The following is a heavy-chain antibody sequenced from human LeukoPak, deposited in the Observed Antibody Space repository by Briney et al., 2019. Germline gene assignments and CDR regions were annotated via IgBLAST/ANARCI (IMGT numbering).Heavy chain of an antibody. Sequence: GSLRLSLVASGFTFGSYWMNGVAQAPGKGLEWVANTRQDGSEKKYVDSEKGRFTISRDNAKNALYLQMNSLRAEDTAVYYCASISYGDYEHWGQGTLVTVSS. J-gene: IGHJ4*02. D-gene: IGHD4-17*01. CDR2: TRQDGSEK. V-gene: IGHV3-7*05. CDR3: ASISYGDYEH. CDR1: GFTFGSYW.